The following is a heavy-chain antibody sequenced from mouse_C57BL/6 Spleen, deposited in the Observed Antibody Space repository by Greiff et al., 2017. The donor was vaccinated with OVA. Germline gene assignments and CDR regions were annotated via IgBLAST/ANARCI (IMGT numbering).Heavy chain of an antibody. Sequence: VQLQQPGAELVMPGASVKLSCKASGYTFTSYWMHWVKQRPGQGLEWIGEIDPSDSYTNYNQKFKGKSTLTVDKSSSTAYMQLSSLTSEDSAVYYCARPYYGSSRWYFDVWGTGTTVTVSS. CDR1: GYTFTSYW. D-gene: IGHD1-1*01. V-gene: IGHV1-69*01. CDR3: ARPYYGSSRWYFDV. CDR2: IDPSDSYT. J-gene: IGHJ1*03.